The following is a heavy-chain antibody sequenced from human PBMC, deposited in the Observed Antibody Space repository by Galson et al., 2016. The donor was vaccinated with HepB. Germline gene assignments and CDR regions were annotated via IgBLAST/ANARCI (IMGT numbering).Heavy chain of an antibody. D-gene: IGHD1-1*01. J-gene: IGHJ4*02. Sequence: SLRLSCAASGFNFGAYYMRWIRQPPGKGLEWVSSISTGSTYRDYADSVKGRFTVSRDNAKNSLYLQMDSLRAEDTALYYCVREIRLDDGDYWGQGTLVAVSS. CDR1: GFNFGAYY. V-gene: IGHV3-11*06. CDR2: ISTGSTYR. CDR3: VREIRLDDGDY.